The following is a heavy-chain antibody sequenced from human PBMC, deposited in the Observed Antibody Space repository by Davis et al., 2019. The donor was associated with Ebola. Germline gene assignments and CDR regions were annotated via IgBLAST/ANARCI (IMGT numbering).Heavy chain of an antibody. CDR2: IKSKTDGGTT. D-gene: IGHD3-10*01. CDR1: GFTFSNAW. CDR3: TTEITMVRGVEFDY. J-gene: IGHJ4*02. Sequence: GESLKISCAASGFTFSNAWMSWVRQAPGKGLEWVGRIKSKTDGGTTDYAAPVKGRFTISRDDSKNTLYLQMNSLKTEDTAVYYCTTEITMVRGVEFDYWGQGTLVTVSS. V-gene: IGHV3-15*01.